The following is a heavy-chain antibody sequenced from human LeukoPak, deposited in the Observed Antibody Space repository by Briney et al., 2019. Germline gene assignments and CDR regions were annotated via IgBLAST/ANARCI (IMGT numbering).Heavy chain of an antibody. J-gene: IGHJ4*02. CDR3: AKVGGTMVRGVIPECYFDY. CDR2: ISGSGGST. V-gene: IGHV3-23*01. Sequence: LTGGSLRLSCAASGFTFSSYGMSWVRQAPGKGLEWVSAISGSGGSTYYADSVKGRFTISRDNSKNTLYLQMNSLRAEDTAVYYCAKVGGTMVRGVIPECYFDYWGQGTLVTVSS. CDR1: GFTFSSYG. D-gene: IGHD3-10*01.